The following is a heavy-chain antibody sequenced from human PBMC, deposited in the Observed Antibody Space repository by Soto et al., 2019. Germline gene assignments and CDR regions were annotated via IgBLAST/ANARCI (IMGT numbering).Heavy chain of an antibody. CDR2: IFQGGRP. CDR1: GGSFSGYY. CDR3: ARPHFDRHIVYYYFDS. Sequence: PSDTLSLTCAVHGGSFSGYYWSWIRQPPGKGLEWIGEIFQGGRPNYSPPLKSRVTISVDTSKNQFSLELRSVTAADTAVYDCARPHFDRHIVYYYFDSWGQGTLVTVS. D-gene: IGHD2-21*01. V-gene: IGHV4-34*12. J-gene: IGHJ4*02.